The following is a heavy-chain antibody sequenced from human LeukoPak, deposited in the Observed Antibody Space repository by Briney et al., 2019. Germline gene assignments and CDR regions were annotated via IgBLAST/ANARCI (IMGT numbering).Heavy chain of an antibody. CDR1: GFTFSSYA. D-gene: IGHD5-18*01. CDR3: ACRPLNTAMVAFDY. CDR2: ISGSGGST. V-gene: IGHV3-23*01. Sequence: GGSLRLSCAASGFTFSSYAMSWVRQAPGKGLEWVSAISGSGGSTYYADSVKGRFTISRDNSKNTLCLQMNSLRAEDTAVYYCACRPLNTAMVAFDYWGQGTLVTVSS. J-gene: IGHJ4*02.